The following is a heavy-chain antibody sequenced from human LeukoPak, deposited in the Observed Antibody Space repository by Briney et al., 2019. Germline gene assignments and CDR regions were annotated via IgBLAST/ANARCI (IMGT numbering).Heavy chain of an antibody. CDR3: ASHLGGSLYYFDY. V-gene: IGHV1-69*05. Sequence: GASVKVSCKASGGTFSSYAISWVRQAAGQGLEWMGGIIPIFGTANYAQKFQGRVTITTDESTSTAYMELSSLRSQDTAVYYCASHLGGSLYYFDYWGQGTLVTVSS. CDR2: IIPIFGTA. D-gene: IGHD1-26*01. CDR1: GGTFSSYA. J-gene: IGHJ4*02.